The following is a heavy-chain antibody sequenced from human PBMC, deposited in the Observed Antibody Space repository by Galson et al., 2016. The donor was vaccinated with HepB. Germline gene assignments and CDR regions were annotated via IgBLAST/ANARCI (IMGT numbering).Heavy chain of an antibody. D-gene: IGHD2-8*02. Sequence: SVKVSCKASGYIFSDHYMNWVRQAPGQGLEWMGWINPNSGVTNSAQKFQGRVTMTRDTSINTAYMELSSLRSDDTAVYYCARVHKTYCTGDCPVDYWGQGTLVTVSS. CDR3: ARVHKTYCTGDCPVDY. CDR1: GYIFSDHY. J-gene: IGHJ4*02. V-gene: IGHV1-2*02. CDR2: INPNSGVT.